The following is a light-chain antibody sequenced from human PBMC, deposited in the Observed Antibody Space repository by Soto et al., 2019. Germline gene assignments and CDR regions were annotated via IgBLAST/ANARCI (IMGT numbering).Light chain of an antibody. CDR2: AAS. V-gene: IGKV1-39*01. CDR1: QTIDRY. Sequence: DIRMTQSPSSLSASVGDRVTITCRASQTIDRYLNWYQQKPGKAPKLLIYAASSLQSGIPSRFSGSGSWTDFTLAISSLQPEDFASYYCQQSYSAPLTFGGGTKVEIK. J-gene: IGKJ4*01. CDR3: QQSYSAPLT.